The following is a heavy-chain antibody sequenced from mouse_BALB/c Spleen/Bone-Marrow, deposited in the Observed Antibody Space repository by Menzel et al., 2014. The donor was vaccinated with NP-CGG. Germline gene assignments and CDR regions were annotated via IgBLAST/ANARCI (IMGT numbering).Heavy chain of an antibody. CDR3: ARSYGYERSWFAY. J-gene: IGHJ3*01. CDR1: GYAFTEYT. D-gene: IGHD2-2*01. V-gene: IGHV1-18*01. CDR2: INPNNGGT. Sequence: EVKLVESGPELVKPGASVKISCKTSGYAFTEYTMHWVKQSHGKSLEWIGGINPNNGGTSYNQKFKGKATLTVDKSSSTAYMELRSLTSEDSAVYYCARSYGYERSWFAYWGQGTLVTVSA.